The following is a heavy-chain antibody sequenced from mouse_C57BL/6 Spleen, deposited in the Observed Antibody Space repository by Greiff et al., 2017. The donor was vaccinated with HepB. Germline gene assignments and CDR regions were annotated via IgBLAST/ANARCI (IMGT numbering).Heavy chain of an antibody. V-gene: IGHV1-59*01. D-gene: IGHD1-1*01. CDR3: ARGLRYWFAY. CDR1: GYTFTSYW. CDR2: IDPSDSYT. J-gene: IGHJ3*01. Sequence: QVQLQQPGAELVRPGTSVKLSCKASGYTFTSYWMHWVKQRPGQGLEWIGVIDPSDSYTNYNQKFKGKATLTVDTSSSTAYMQLSSLTSEDSAVYYCARGLRYWFAYWGQGTLVTVSA.